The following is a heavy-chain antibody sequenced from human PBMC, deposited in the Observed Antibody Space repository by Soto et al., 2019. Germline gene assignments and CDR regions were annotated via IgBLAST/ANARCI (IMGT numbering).Heavy chain of an antibody. CDR3: AIGATVAISVHYYYGMDV. D-gene: IGHD4-17*01. V-gene: IGHV3-30*03. CDR2: ISYDGSNK. CDR1: GFTFSSYG. Sequence: GGSLRLSCAASGFTFSSYGMHWVRQAPGKGLEWVAVISYDGSNKYYADSVKGRFTISRDNSKNTLYLQMNSLRAEDTAVYYCAIGATVAISVHYYYGMDVWGQGTTVTVSS. J-gene: IGHJ6*02.